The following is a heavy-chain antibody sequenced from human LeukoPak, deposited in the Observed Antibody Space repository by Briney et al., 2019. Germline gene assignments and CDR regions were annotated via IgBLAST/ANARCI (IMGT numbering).Heavy chain of an antibody. J-gene: IGHJ4*02. V-gene: IGHV3-30*02. D-gene: IGHD7-27*01. CDR3: ATGDVFDY. Sequence: PGGSLRLSCAASGFTFSSYGMHWVRQAPGKGLEWVAFIRYDGSNKYYADSVKGRFTISRVNSKNTLYLQMNSLRAEVTAVYYCATGDVFDYWGQGTLVTVSA. CDR2: IRYDGSNK. CDR1: GFTFSSYG.